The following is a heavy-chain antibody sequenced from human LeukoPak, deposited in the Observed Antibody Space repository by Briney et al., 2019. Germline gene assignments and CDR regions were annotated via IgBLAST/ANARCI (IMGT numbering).Heavy chain of an antibody. Sequence: SETLSLTCTVSGGSISSSSYSWGWIRQPPGKGLEWIGSIYYSGSTYYNPSLKSRVTISVDTSKNQFSLKLSSVTAADTAVYYCARPTWPTKLTGATDYWGQGTLVTVSS. V-gene: IGHV4-39*01. CDR3: ARPTWPTKLTGATDY. D-gene: IGHD7-27*01. CDR1: GGSISSSSYS. CDR2: IYYSGST. J-gene: IGHJ4*02.